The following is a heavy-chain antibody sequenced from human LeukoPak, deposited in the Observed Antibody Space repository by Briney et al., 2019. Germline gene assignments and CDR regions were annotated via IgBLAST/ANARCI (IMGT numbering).Heavy chain of an antibody. CDR2: INPNSGDT. V-gene: IGHV1-2*02. D-gene: IGHD3-10*01. Sequence: ASVKVSCKASGYTFNNYYVYWVRQAPGHGLEWMGWINPNSGDTRYAQTFQGRVTVTSDTSITTAYMELSGLTSDDTAVYFCARGGHTDYSGAGSFEHWGQGTRVTVSS. CDR3: ARGGHTDYSGAGSFEH. CDR1: GYTFNNYY. J-gene: IGHJ4*02.